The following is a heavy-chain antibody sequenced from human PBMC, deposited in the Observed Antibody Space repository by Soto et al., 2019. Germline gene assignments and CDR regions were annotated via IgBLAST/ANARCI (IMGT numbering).Heavy chain of an antibody. V-gene: IGHV3-30-3*01. CDR2: ITHDGSQK. Sequence: QVQLVESGGGVVQPGRPLRLSCGVSGFTFRSYAMYWVRQAPGKGLEWVAVITHDGSQKFYADYVKGRFTISRDNSRNTLYLKMNSLREDETAMYCCARAPFDYGGDIVPPPSRGFDYWGQGTLVTVSS. CDR1: GFTFRSYA. CDR3: ARAPFDYGGDIVPPPSRGFDY. D-gene: IGHD2-21*01. J-gene: IGHJ4*02.